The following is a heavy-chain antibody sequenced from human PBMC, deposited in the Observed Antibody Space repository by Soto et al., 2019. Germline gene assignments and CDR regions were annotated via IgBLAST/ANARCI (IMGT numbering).Heavy chain of an antibody. V-gene: IGHV3-30*18. D-gene: IGHD2-15*01. CDR2: ISYDGSNK. Sequence: SLRLSCAASGFTFSSYGMHWVRQAPGKGLEWVAVISYDGSNKYYADSVKGRFTISRDNSKNTLYLQMNSLRAEDTAVYYCAKDVVVVVAGGYFDYWGQGTLVTVSS. CDR1: GFTFSSYG. CDR3: AKDVVVVVAGGYFDY. J-gene: IGHJ4*02.